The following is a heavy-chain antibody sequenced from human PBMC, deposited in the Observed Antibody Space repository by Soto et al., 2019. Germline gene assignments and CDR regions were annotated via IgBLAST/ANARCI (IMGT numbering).Heavy chain of an antibody. CDR1: GYSFTSYW. D-gene: IGHD2-2*01. CDR2: IYPGDSDT. Sequence: PGESLKISCKGSGYSFTSYWIGWVRQMPGKGLEWMGIIYPGDSDTRYSPSFQGQVTISADKSISTAYLQWSSLKASDTAMYYCTRVLPFGYCRSTSCLTPYGMDVWGQGTTVTVSS. V-gene: IGHV5-51*01. CDR3: TRVLPFGYCRSTSCLTPYGMDV. J-gene: IGHJ6*02.